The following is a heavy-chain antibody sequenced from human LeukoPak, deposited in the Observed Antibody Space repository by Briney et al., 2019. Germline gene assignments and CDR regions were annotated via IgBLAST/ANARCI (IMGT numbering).Heavy chain of an antibody. CDR2: IYYSGST. V-gene: IGHV4-59*01. CDR1: GGSISSYY. Sequence: SETLSLTCTVSGGSISSYYWSWIRQPAGKGLEWIGYIYYSGSTNYNPSLKSRVTISVDTSKNQFSLKLSSVTAADTAVYYCARDAEYGDAFDIWGQGTMVTVSS. J-gene: IGHJ3*02. D-gene: IGHD1-14*01. CDR3: ARDAEYGDAFDI.